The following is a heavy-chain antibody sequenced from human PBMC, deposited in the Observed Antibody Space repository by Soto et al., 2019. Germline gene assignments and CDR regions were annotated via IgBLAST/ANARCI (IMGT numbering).Heavy chain of an antibody. CDR2: IIPIFGTA. CDR3: ARGSFIVVVPADQGEGMDV. CDR1: GGTFSSYA. V-gene: IGHV1-69*13. J-gene: IGHJ6*02. Sequence: ASVKVSCKASGGTFSSYAISWVRQAPGQGLEWMGGIIPIFGTANYAQKFQGRVTITADESTSTAYMELSSLRSEDTAVYYCARGSFIVVVPADQGEGMDVWGQGTTVTVSS. D-gene: IGHD2-2*01.